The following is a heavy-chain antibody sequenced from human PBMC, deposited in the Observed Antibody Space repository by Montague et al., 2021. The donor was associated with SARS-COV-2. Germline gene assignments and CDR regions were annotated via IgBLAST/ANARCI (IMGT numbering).Heavy chain of an antibody. V-gene: IGHV4-39*01. D-gene: IGHD2-8*01. Sequence: SETLSLTCTVSGGSISRSSYYWGWIRQPPGKGLEWIGSIYSSGSTYYNPSLKSRVTISADTSKNQFSLKLSSVTAADTAVYYCTRPGGYCTNDTCYFSFSPWGQGILVTVSS. CDR3: TRPGGYCTNDTCYFSFSP. J-gene: IGHJ5*02. CDR2: IYSSGST. CDR1: GGSISRSSYY.